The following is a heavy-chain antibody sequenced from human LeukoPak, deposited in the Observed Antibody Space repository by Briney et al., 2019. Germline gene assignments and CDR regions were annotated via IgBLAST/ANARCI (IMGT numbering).Heavy chain of an antibody. V-gene: IGHV4-4*07. D-gene: IGHD1-26*01. CDR1: GGSISSYY. CDR3: VVSGSYYARHFDY. CDR2: IYTSGST. Sequence: SETPSLTCIVSGGSISSYYWSWIRQPAGKGLEWIGRIYTSGSTNYNPSLKSRVTMSVDTSKNQFSLKLSSVTAADTAVYYCVVSGSYYARHFDYWGQGTLVTVSS. J-gene: IGHJ4*02.